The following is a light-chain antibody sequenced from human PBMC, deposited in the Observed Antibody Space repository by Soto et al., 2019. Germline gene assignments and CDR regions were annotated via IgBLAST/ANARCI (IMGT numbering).Light chain of an antibody. CDR3: ASWDGSLSAWV. CDR1: NSNIGTKS. J-gene: IGLJ3*02. Sequence: QAVVTQSPSASGAPGQRVTISCSGSNSNIGTKSAYWFQQLPGTAPKLLIYRNDQRPSGVPDRFSGSKSGTSASLAISGLRSEDEADYYCASWDGSLSAWVFGGGTKVTVL. CDR2: RND. V-gene: IGLV1-47*01.